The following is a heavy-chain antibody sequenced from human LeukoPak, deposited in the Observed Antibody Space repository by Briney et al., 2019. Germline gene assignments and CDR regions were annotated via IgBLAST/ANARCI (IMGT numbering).Heavy chain of an antibody. D-gene: IGHD6-19*01. CDR3: AKEVAGTLDY. J-gene: IGHJ4*02. V-gene: IGHV3-30*02. CDR1: GFTFSSYG. Sequence: GGSLRLSCAASGFTFSSYGMHWVRQAPGKGLEWVAFIRYDGSNKYYADSVRGRFTIYRDNPKNTLYLQMKSLRAEGTAVYYCAKEVAGTLDYWGQGTLVTVSS. CDR2: IRYDGSNK.